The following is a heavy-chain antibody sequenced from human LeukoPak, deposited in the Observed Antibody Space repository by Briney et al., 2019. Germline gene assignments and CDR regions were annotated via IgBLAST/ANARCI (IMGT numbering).Heavy chain of an antibody. D-gene: IGHD6-13*01. CDR3: ARTRRAAAGMGYYYYYYMDV. Sequence: ASVKVSCKASGYTFTSYGISWVRQAPGQGLEWMGWMNPNSGNTGYAQKFQGRVTITRNTSISTAYMELSSLRSEDTAVYYCARTRRAAAGMGYYYYYYMDVWGKGTTVTVSS. J-gene: IGHJ6*03. CDR1: GYTFTSYG. CDR2: MNPNSGNT. V-gene: IGHV1-8*03.